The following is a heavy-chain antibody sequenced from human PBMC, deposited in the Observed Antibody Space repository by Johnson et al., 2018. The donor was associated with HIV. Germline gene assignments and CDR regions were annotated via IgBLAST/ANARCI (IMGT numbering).Heavy chain of an antibody. J-gene: IGHJ3*01. CDR2: ISSNGGST. CDR1: GFTFSSYA. CDR3: ARGSLYSSSSL. V-gene: IGHV3-64*01. Sequence: VQLVESGGGVVQPGRSLRLSCAASGFTFSSYAMHWVRQAPGKGLECVSAISSNGGSTYYANSVKGRFTISRDNSKNTLYLQMGSLRAEDMAVYYCARGSLYSSSSLWGQGTMVTVSS. D-gene: IGHD6-13*01.